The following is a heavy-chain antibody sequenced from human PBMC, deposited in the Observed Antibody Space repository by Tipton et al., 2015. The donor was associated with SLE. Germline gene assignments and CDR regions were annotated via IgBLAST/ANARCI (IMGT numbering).Heavy chain of an antibody. V-gene: IGHV4-39*07. CDR3: APKSYPAAMGFDY. CDR2: IYYSGST. J-gene: IGHJ4*02. CDR1: GGSISSSSYY. Sequence: LRLSCTVSGGSISSSSYYWGWIRQPPGKGLEWIGSIYYSGSTYYNPSLKSRVTISVDTSKNQFSLKLSSVTAADTAVYYCAPKSYPAAMGFDYWGQGTLVTVSS. D-gene: IGHD2-2*01.